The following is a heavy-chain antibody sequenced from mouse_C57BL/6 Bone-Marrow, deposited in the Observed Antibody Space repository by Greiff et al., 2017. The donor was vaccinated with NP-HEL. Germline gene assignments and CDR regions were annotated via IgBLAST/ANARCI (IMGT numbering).Heavy chain of an antibody. Sequence: EVMLVESGAELVRPGASVKLSCTASGFNIKDDYMHWVKQRPEQGLEWIGWIDPENGDTKYASKFQGKATITADTSSNTAYLQLSSLTSEDTAVYYCTVWRWFAYWGQGTLVTVSA. V-gene: IGHV14-4*01. CDR3: TVWRWFAY. J-gene: IGHJ3*01. D-gene: IGHD2-10*02. CDR1: GFNIKDDY. CDR2: IDPENGDT.